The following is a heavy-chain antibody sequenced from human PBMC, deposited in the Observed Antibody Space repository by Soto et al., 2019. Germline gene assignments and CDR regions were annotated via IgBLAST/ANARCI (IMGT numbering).Heavy chain of an antibody. Sequence: VQLLESGGGLAQPGGSLRLSCAASGFTFSTYTMAWVRQAPGRGPEWVAGVSQDGTAHYADSVKGRFTSARDNSRDTVYLQMITLRGEDTAVYYCAKDMRPDGVWDFDYWGQGTLVTVCS. CDR1: GFTFSTYT. V-gene: IGHV3-23*01. CDR3: AKDMRPDGVWDFDY. CDR2: VSQDGTA. D-gene: IGHD4-17*01. J-gene: IGHJ4*02.